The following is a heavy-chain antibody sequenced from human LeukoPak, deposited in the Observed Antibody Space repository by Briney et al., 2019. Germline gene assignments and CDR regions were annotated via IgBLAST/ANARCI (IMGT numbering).Heavy chain of an antibody. V-gene: IGHV4-61*02. CDR2: IYTSGST. CDR1: GVSISSGSYY. Sequence: PSETLSLTCTVSGVSISSGSYYWSWLRQPAGKGLEWIGRIYTSGSTNYNPSLKSRVTISVDTSKNQFSLKLSSVTAADTAVYYCARDGGSGYDYNYYYYYMDVWGKGTTVTVSS. CDR3: ARDGGSGYDYNYYYYYMDV. D-gene: IGHD5-12*01. J-gene: IGHJ6*03.